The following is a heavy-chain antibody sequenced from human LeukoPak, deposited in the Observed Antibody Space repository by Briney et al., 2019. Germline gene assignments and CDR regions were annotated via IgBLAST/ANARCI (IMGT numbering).Heavy chain of an antibody. J-gene: IGHJ4*02. D-gene: IGHD3-22*01. CDR1: GFTFSRCW. V-gene: IGHV3-7*05. CDR3: ARDAGYDRFDY. CDR2: IEEDGSAP. Sequence: GGPLRLSCADSGFTFSRCWMTWGRQAPGKGLEWMANIEEDGSAPNYVDSVKGRFTISRDKAKSTLYLELNSLRAEDTAVYYCARDAGYDRFDYWGQGTLVTVSS.